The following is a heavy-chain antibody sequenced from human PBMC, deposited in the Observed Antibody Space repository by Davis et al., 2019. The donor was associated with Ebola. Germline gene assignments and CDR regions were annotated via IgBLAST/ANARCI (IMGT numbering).Heavy chain of an antibody. CDR3: ATGNYGDYHGY. CDR2: IWYDGSNK. J-gene: IGHJ4*02. Sequence: GGSLRLSCAASGFTFSGSAMHWVRQAPGKGLEWVAVIWYDGSNKYYADSVKGRFTISRDNSKNTLYLQMNSLRAEDTAVYYCATGNYGDYHGYWGQGTLVTVSS. CDR1: GFTFSGSA. V-gene: IGHV3-33*08. D-gene: IGHD4-17*01.